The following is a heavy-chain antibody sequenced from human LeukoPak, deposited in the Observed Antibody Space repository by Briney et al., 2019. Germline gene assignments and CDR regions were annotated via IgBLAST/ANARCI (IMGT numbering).Heavy chain of an antibody. Sequence: PGGSLRLSCAASGFTFSDHYMTWIRQAPGKGLEWLSYISSSGSDIFYAASVKGRFTISRDNTKNSLFLQMNNLRADDTAVYYCAREGEGRRGSDAFDIWGQGTMVTVSS. CDR2: ISSSGSDI. J-gene: IGHJ3*02. CDR3: AREGEGRRGSDAFDI. V-gene: IGHV3-11*01. CDR1: GFTFSDHY.